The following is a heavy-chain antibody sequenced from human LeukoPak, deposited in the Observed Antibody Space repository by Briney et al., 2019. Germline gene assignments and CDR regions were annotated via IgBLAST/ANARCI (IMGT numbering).Heavy chain of an antibody. J-gene: IGHJ4*02. CDR3: ARRLGGYTHFDY. D-gene: IGHD3-22*01. V-gene: IGHV5-10-1*01. CDR1: GYSFTNYW. CDR2: IDPSDSYT. Sequence: GESLRISCKGSGYSFTNYWITWVRQMPGKGLECVGKIDPSDSYTNYSPSFQGHVTISADKSINTAYLQWSSLEASDTAIYFCARRLGGYTHFDYWGQGTLVTVSS.